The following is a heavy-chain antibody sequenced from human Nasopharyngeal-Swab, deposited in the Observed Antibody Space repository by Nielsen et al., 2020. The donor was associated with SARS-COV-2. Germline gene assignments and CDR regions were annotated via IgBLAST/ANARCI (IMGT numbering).Heavy chain of an antibody. CDR3: ARNDFWSGYYKVPMDV. CDR2: IKQDGSEK. D-gene: IGHD3-3*01. V-gene: IGHV3-7*03. J-gene: IGHJ6*03. Sequence: VRQAPGKGLEWVANIKQDGSEKYYVDSVEGRLTISRDNAKNSLYLQMNSLRAEDTAVYYCARNDFWSGYYKVPMDVWGKGTTVTVSS.